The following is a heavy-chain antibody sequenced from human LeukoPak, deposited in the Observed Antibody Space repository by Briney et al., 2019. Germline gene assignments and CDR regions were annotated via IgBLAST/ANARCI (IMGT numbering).Heavy chain of an antibody. CDR2: IKTKTDGGTT. CDR3: ANIFGGNSHRSDY. V-gene: IGHV3-15*01. CDR1: GFTFSSAW. D-gene: IGHD4-23*01. J-gene: IGHJ4*02. Sequence: GGSLRLSCAASGFTFSSAWMSWVRQAPGQGLEWLGRIKTKTDGGTTDYATPVKGRFTISRDDSKDTLYLQMNSLKSDDTAVYYCANIFGGNSHRSDYWGQGTLVTVSS.